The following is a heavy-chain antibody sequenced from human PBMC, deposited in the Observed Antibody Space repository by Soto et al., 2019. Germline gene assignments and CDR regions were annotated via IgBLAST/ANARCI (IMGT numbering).Heavy chain of an antibody. CDR3: ARGVAITIFGVPMGYYGMDV. D-gene: IGHD3-3*01. CDR2: INPSGGST. V-gene: IGHV1-46*01. J-gene: IGHJ6*02. Sequence: ASVKVSCKASGYTFTSYYMHWVRQAPGQGLEWMGIINPSGGSTSYAQKFQGRVTMTRDTSTSTVYMELSSLRSEDTAVYYCARGVAITIFGVPMGYYGMDVWGQGTTVTVSS. CDR1: GYTFTSYY.